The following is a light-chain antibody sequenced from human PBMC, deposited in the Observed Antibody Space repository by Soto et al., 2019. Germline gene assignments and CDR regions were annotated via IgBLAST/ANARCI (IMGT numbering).Light chain of an antibody. CDR3: QQSHSNPWT. CDR2: GAF. CDR1: QSISTY. J-gene: IGKJ1*01. Sequence: DIQMTQSPTSLSASVGDRVTITCRASQSISTYLNWYQKKPGKAPKLLIYGAFTLQSGVPSSFSGSGSGTDFTLTIISLQPEDFATYYSQQSHSNPWTFGQGTKVDIK. V-gene: IGKV1-39*01.